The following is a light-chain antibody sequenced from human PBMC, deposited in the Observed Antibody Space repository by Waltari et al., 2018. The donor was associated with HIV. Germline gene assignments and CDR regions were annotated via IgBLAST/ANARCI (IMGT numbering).Light chain of an antibody. V-gene: IGLV2-23*02. CDR2: EVS. J-gene: IGLJ3*02. CDR1: SSDVGSYNL. CDR3: CSYAGSNWV. Sequence: QSALTQPASVSGSPGQSITITCTGTSSDVGSYNLVSWYQHHPGKTPKLMFYEVSKRPSGVSNRFSGSKSGNTASLTISGLQAEDEADYYCCSYAGSNWVFGGGTKLTVL.